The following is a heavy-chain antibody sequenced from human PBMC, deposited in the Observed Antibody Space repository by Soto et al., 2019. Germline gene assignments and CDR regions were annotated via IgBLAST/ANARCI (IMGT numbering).Heavy chain of an antibody. CDR3: AKVWRKEDIVGATGFDY. CDR2: ISYDGSNK. J-gene: IGHJ4*02. D-gene: IGHD1-26*01. V-gene: IGHV3-30*18. CDR1: GFTFSSYG. Sequence: QVQLVESGGGVVQPGRSLRLSCAASGFTFSSYGMHWVRQAPGKGLEWVAVISYDGSNKYYADSVKGRFTISRDNSKNTLYLQMNSLRAEDTAVYYCAKVWRKEDIVGATGFDYWGQGTLVTVSS.